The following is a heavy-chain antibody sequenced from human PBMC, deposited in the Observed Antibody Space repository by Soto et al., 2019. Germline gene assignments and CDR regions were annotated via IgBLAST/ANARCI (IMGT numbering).Heavy chain of an antibody. CDR1: GFTVSSTNY. V-gene: IGHV3-53*01. CDR2: LYPGYTT. CDR3: HGYGY. J-gene: IGHJ4*02. Sequence: PGGSLRLSCVVSGFTVSSTNYMSWVRQAPGKGLEWVSVLYPGYTTFYADSVKGRFTISTDNSKNTLYLQMNSLRAEDTAVYYCHGYGYWGQGTLVTISS. D-gene: IGHD5-12*01.